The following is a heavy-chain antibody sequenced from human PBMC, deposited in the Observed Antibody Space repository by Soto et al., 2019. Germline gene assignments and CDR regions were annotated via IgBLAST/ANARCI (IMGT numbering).Heavy chain of an antibody. J-gene: IGHJ4*02. CDR3: ARDPQEWLLVCEFDY. CDR1: GFTFSSYW. Sequence: EVQLVESGGGLVQPGGSLRLSCAASGFTFSSYWMHWVRQAPGKGLVWVSRINSDGSSTSYADSVKDRFTISRDNAKNTLYLQMNSLRAEDTAVYYCARDPQEWLLVCEFDYWVQGTLVTVSS. CDR2: INSDGSST. V-gene: IGHV3-74*01. D-gene: IGHD3-3*01.